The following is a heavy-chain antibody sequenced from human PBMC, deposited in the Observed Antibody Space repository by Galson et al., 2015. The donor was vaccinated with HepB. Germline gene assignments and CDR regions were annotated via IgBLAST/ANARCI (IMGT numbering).Heavy chain of an antibody. CDR1: GFTFNTYD. CDR3: AKVLVSWYFDL. J-gene: IGHJ2*01. V-gene: IGHV3-23*01. CDR2: FGYIGGGT. Sequence: SLRLSCAASGFTFNTYDMTWVRQAPGKGLEWVSSFGYIGGGTTYADSVKGRFTISRDNSKSTLYLQMNSLRADDTAVYYCAKVLVSWYFDLWGRGTLVTVPS.